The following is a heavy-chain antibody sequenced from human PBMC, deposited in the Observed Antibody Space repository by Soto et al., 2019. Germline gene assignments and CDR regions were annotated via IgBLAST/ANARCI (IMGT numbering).Heavy chain of an antibody. V-gene: IGHV3-30*18. Sequence: GGSLRLSCAASGFTFSSYGMHWVRQAPGKGLEWVAVISYDGSNKYYADSVKGRFTISRDNSKNTLYLQMNSLRAEDTAVYYCAKDLRRGATRREYFDYWGQGTLVTVSS. CDR3: AKDLRRGATRREYFDY. CDR2: ISYDGSNK. D-gene: IGHD1-26*01. J-gene: IGHJ4*02. CDR1: GFTFSSYG.